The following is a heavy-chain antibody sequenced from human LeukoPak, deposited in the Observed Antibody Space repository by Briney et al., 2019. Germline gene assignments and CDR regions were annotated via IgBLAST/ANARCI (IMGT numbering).Heavy chain of an antibody. CDR2: ISSNGGST. CDR1: GFTFSSYA. CDR3: VKAGGYSYGYADY. D-gene: IGHD5-18*01. V-gene: IGHV3-64D*06. Sequence: GGFLRLSCSASGFTFSSYAMHWVRQAPGKGLEYVSAISSNGGSTYYADSVKGRFTISRDNSKNTLYLQMSSLRAEDTAVYYCVKAGGYSYGYADYWGQGTLVTVSS. J-gene: IGHJ4*02.